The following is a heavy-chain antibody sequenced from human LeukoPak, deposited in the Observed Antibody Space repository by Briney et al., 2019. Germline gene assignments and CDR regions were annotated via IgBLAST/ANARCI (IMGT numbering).Heavy chain of an antibody. D-gene: IGHD2-2*01. J-gene: IGHJ4*02. Sequence: GGSLRLSCAASGFTFSSYAMHWVRQAPGKGLEWVAVISYDGNNKYYADSVKGRFTISRDNSKSTLYLQMNSLRAEDTAVYYCARDQIHSSTSCLDYWGQGTLVTVSS. V-gene: IGHV3-30*04. CDR1: GFTFSSYA. CDR2: ISYDGNNK. CDR3: ARDQIHSSTSCLDY.